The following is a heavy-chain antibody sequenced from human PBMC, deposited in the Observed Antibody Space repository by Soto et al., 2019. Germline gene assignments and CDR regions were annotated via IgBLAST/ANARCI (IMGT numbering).Heavy chain of an antibody. CDR3: ARSQWVECDAFDI. D-gene: IGHD6-19*01. CDR2: VYYSGST. J-gene: IGHJ3*02. V-gene: IGHV4-59*01. CDR1: GGSISRYY. Sequence: PSETLSLTCTGSGGSISRYYWSWSRQPPGKGLEWIGYVYYSGSTKYNPSLKSRVTISLDTSKNQFSLKLSSVTAADTAVYYCARSQWVECDAFDIWGQGTMVTVSS.